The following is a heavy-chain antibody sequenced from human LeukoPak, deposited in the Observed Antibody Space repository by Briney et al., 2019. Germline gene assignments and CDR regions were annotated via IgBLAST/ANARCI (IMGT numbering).Heavy chain of an antibody. J-gene: IGHJ4*02. CDR1: GYTFTGYY. CDR3: ATNAGYYDILTGYTI. D-gene: IGHD3-9*01. CDR2: INPNSGGT. Sequence: GASVKVSCKASGYTFTGYYMHWVRQAPGQGLEWMGWINPNSGGTNYAQKFQGRVTMTRDTSISTAYMELSRLRSDDTAVYYCATNAGYYDILTGYTIWGQGTLVTVSS. V-gene: IGHV1-2*02.